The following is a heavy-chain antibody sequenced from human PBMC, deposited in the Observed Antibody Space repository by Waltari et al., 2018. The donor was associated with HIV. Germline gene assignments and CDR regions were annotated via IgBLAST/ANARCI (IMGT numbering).Heavy chain of an antibody. CDR2: SEPSGGST. CDR3: ARDVGYCTGGSCRRVGFDP. V-gene: IGHV1-46*03. CDR1: GYTFTINN. J-gene: IGHJ5*02. Sequence: QVQLVQSGAEVKKRGASVNVYCKALGYTFTINNMHWVRPAPGQGLEWMGISEPSGGSTNYAQKFEGRVTMTRDTSTGTVYMELRSLRSEDTAVYYCARDVGYCTGGSCRRVGFDPWGQGTLVIVSS. D-gene: IGHD2-15*01.